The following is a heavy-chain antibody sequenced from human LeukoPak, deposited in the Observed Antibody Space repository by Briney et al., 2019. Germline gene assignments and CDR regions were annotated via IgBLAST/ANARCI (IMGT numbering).Heavy chain of an antibody. J-gene: IGHJ3*02. Sequence: GGSLRLSCAASGLTFARHAMTWVRQTPGKGLEWVAGIGDSGTNTYYADSVKGRFTISRDNDKDSLYLQMNSLRAEDTAVYYCASLHGSGSYTDAFDIWGQGTMVTVSS. V-gene: IGHV3-23*01. CDR3: ASLHGSGSYTDAFDI. CDR1: GLTFARHA. CDR2: IGDSGTNT. D-gene: IGHD3-10*01.